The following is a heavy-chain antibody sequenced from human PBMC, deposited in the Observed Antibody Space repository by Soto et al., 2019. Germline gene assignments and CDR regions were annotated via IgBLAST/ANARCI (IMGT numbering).Heavy chain of an antibody. CDR3: ARTDYGTAYFDP. CDR1: GDSTSSGNHY. CDR2: IFYSGTA. Sequence: LSLTCTVSGDSTSSGNHYWSWIRQPPGKGLEWIGYIFYSGTAYYNPSLKSRLTISVDTSKNQFSLKLSSVTAADTAVCYCARTDYGTAYFDPWGQGSLVTVSS. J-gene: IGHJ5*02. D-gene: IGHD3-10*01. V-gene: IGHV4-30-4*01.